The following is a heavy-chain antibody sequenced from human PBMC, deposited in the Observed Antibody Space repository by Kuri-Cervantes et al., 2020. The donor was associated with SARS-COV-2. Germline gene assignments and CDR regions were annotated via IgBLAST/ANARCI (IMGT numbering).Heavy chain of an antibody. D-gene: IGHD3-3*01. CDR3: ARDLLNVWSGYYYYYGMDV. J-gene: IGHJ6*02. V-gene: IGHV3-48*02. Sequence: GGSLRLSCAASGFTFSSYSMNWVRQAPGKGLEWVSYISSSSSTIYYADSVKGRFTISRDNAKNSLYLQMNSLRDEDTAVYYCARDLLNVWSGYYYYYGMDVWDQGTTVTVSS. CDR1: GFTFSSYS. CDR2: ISSSSSTI.